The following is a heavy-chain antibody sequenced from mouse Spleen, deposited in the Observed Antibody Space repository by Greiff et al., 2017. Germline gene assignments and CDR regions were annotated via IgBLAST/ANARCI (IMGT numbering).Heavy chain of an antibody. CDR1: GYSFTGYF. V-gene: IGHV1-20*01. D-gene: IGHD2-4*01. J-gene: IGHJ4*01. CDR2: INPYNGDT. CDR3: GRGGYDYDEGGAVDY. Sequence: VQLQQSGPELVKPGASVKISCKASGYSFTGYFMHWVKQSHGKSLEWIGRINPYNGDTSYNQKFKGKATLTVDKSSSTAHMGRRSLTSEDSAVYYCGRGGYDYDEGGAVDYWGQGTSVTVSS.